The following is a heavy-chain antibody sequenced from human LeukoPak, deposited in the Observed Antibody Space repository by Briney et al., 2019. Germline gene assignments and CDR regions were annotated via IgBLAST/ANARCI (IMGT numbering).Heavy chain of an antibody. CDR1: GFTFSSYS. D-gene: IGHD3-22*01. CDR2: ISSSSSYI. J-gene: IGHJ4*02. Sequence: GGSLRLSCAASGFTFSSYSMNWVRQAPGKGLEWVSSISSSSSYIYYADSVKGRFTISRDNAKNSLYLQMNSLRAEDTAVYYCASGKYYYDSSGHPGGFDYWGQGTLVTVSS. CDR3: ASGKYYYDSSGHPGGFDY. V-gene: IGHV3-21*01.